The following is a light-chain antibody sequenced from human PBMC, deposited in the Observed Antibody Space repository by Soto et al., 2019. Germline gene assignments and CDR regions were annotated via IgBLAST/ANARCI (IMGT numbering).Light chain of an antibody. J-gene: IGKJ1*01. CDR1: QSISSW. V-gene: IGKV1-5*01. CDR3: QQYDNYCT. CDR2: DAS. Sequence: DIQMTQSPSTLSATAGDRVTITCRASQSISSWLAWYQHKPGKAPKLLIYDASNLDSGVPSRFSGSGAGTEFSLPISDLQLDDCATYYWQQYDNYCTFGQGTRVEI.